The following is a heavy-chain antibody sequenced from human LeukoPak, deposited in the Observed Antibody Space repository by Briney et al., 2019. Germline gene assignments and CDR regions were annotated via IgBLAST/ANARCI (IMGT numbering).Heavy chain of an antibody. V-gene: IGHV3-30*04. Sequence: GGSLRLSCAASGFTFSSYAMHWVRQAPGKGLEWVAVISYGGSNKYYADSVKGRFTISRDNSKNTLYLQMNSLRAEDTAVYYCARLMAAAGPFDYWGQGTLVTVSS. CDR3: ARLMAAAGPFDY. CDR2: ISYGGSNK. J-gene: IGHJ4*02. CDR1: GFTFSSYA. D-gene: IGHD6-13*01.